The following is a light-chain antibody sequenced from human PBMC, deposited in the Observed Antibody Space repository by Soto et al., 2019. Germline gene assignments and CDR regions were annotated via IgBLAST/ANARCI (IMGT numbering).Light chain of an antibody. CDR1: QGLSSD. CDR3: QQLNSYPIT. V-gene: IGKV1-9*01. CDR2: AAS. J-gene: IGKJ5*01. Sequence: DIQLTQSPSFLSASVGDRVTITCRASQGLSSDLAWYQQKPGKAPKLLNYAASTLQSGVPPRFSGTESGTEFTLTISSLQPEDFATAYGQQLNSYPITFGQGTRLEIK.